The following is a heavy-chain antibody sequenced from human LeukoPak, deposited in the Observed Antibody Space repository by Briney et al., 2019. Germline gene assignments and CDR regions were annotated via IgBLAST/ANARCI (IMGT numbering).Heavy chain of an antibody. CDR1: GGSISSYY. D-gene: IGHD6-13*01. CDR2: IYYSGST. Sequence: SETLSLTCTVSGGSISSYYWSWIRQPPGKGLVWIGYIYYSGSTNYNPSLKSRVTISVDTSKHQFSLKLSSVTAADTAVYYCARGLAAAANFDYWGQGTLVTVSS. V-gene: IGHV4-59*01. CDR3: ARGLAAAANFDY. J-gene: IGHJ4*02.